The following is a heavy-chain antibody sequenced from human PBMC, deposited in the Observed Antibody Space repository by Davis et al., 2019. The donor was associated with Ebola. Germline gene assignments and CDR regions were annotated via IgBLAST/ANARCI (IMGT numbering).Heavy chain of an antibody. V-gene: IGHV3-73*01. D-gene: IGHD7-27*01. J-gene: IGHJ4*02. CDR1: GFISSGSA. Sequence: GESLKISCAASGFISSGSAMHWVRQASGKGLEWVGRIRSKANSYATAYAASVKGRFTISRDDSKNTAYRQMNSLKTEDTAVYYCTGTNWGADYWGQGTLVTVSS. CDR2: IRSKANSYAT. CDR3: TGTNWGADY.